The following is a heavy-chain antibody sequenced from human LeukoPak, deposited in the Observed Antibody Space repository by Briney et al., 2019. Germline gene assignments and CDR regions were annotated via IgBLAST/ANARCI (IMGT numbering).Heavy chain of an antibody. CDR2: IIPIFGTA. CDR3: ASSLGEVDWFDP. J-gene: IGHJ5*02. Sequence: SVKVSCKASGGTFSSYAISWVRQAPGQGLEWMGGIIPIFGTANYAQKFQGRVTITTDESTSTAYMELSSLRSEDTAVYYGASSLGEVDWFDPWGQGTLVTVSS. D-gene: IGHD3-10*01. CDR1: GGTFSSYA. V-gene: IGHV1-69*05.